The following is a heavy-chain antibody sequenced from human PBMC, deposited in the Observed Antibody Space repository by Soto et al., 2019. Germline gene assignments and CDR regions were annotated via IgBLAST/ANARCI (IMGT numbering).Heavy chain of an antibody. Sequence: PGESLKISCEGRGYSFTDYSITWLRRTPGTGLEWMGKIHPSDSYTNFNPSFQGHVSISVDRSANTAYLQWTSLKASDSGIYYCARTPVETSTTSPVMDVWGHGTTVTVSS. D-gene: IGHD1-1*01. CDR3: ARTPVETSTTSPVMDV. CDR1: GYSFTDYS. V-gene: IGHV5-10-1*01. CDR2: IHPSDSYT. J-gene: IGHJ6*01.